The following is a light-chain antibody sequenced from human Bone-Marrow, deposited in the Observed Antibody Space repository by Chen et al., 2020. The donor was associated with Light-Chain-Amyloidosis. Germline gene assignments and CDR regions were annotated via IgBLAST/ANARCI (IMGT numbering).Light chain of an antibody. CDR3: QQYYSTPLT. CDR2: CAS. J-gene: IGKJ1*01. V-gene: IGKV4-1*01. Sequence: DIVMTQSPDSLAVSLGERATINCKSSQSIQYNSDNKNYLAWYQQKPGQPPKLLIYCASTRESGVPDRFRGSGSETDFTLTISSLQAEDVAVYYCQQYYSTPLTFGQGTRVEIK. CDR1: QSIQYNSDNKNY.